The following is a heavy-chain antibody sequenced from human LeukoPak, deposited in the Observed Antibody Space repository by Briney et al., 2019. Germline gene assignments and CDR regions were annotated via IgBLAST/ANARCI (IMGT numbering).Heavy chain of an antibody. CDR1: GGTFSSYA. V-gene: IGHV1-69*04. Sequence: SVKVSCKASGGTFSSYAISWVRQAPGQGLEWMGRIIPILGIANYAQKFQGRVTITADKSTSTAYMELSSLRSEDTAVYYCASSNYYDSSGYYSFALDYWGQGTLVTVSS. CDR2: IIPILGIA. D-gene: IGHD3-22*01. J-gene: IGHJ4*02. CDR3: ASSNYYDSSGYYSFALDY.